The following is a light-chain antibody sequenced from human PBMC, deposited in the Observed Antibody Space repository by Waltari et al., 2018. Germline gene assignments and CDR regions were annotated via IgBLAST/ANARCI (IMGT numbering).Light chain of an antibody. J-gene: IGLJ3*02. CDR3: ASWDDGLNGWV. V-gene: IGLV1-44*01. CDR2: DNN. CDR1: CSHIGKNP. Sequence: QPVLTQPPSASGTPAQTVITSYSGSCSHIGKNPVNCYQQVPGTAPKLLIFDNNERPSGGPDRLSGSKSGTSASLAISGLQSEDEADYYCASWDDGLNGWVFGGGTRLTVL.